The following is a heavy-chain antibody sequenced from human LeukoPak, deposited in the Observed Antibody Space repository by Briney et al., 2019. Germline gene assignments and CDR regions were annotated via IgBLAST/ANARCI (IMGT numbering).Heavy chain of an antibody. CDR2: IYTSGST. V-gene: IGHV4-4*07. CDR3: ARVVGNLYYYYYYMDV. J-gene: IGHJ6*03. Sequence: PSETLSLTCTVSGGSISSYYWSWIRQPAGKGLEWIGRIYTSGSTNYNPSLKSRVTMSVDTSKNQFSLKLSSVTAADTAVYYCARVVGNLYYYYYYMDVWGKGTTVTVSS. CDR1: GGSISSYY. D-gene: IGHD2-15*01.